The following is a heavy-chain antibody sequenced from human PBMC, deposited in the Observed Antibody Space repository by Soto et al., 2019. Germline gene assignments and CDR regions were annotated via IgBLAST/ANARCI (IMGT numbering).Heavy chain of an antibody. CDR3: ARGYFFSTRCYHDAIDI. CDR1: GGSISSSSYY. V-gene: IGHV4-39*07. J-gene: IGHJ3*02. CDR2: IYYSGST. Sequence: SETLSLTCTVSGGSISSSSYYWGWIRQPPGKGLEWIGNIYYSGSTYYNPSLKSRVTISVDTSKNPFSLKLGSVTAADTAVYYCARGYFFSTRCYHDAIDIRGPGTMVTVS. D-gene: IGHD2-2*01.